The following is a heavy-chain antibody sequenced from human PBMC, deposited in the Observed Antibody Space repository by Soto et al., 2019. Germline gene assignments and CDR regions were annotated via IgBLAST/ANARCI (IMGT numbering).Heavy chain of an antibody. CDR1: GGSISSGGYY. J-gene: IGHJ6*02. CDR2: IYYSGST. V-gene: IGHV4-31*03. D-gene: IGHD4-17*01. Sequence: PSETLSLTCTVSGGSISSGGYYWSWIRQHPGKGLEWIGYIYYSGSTYYNPSLKSRVTISVDTSKNQFSLKLSSVTAADTAVYYCARSYGDYVPPYYYYGMDVWGQGTTVTVSS. CDR3: ARSYGDYVPPYYYYGMDV.